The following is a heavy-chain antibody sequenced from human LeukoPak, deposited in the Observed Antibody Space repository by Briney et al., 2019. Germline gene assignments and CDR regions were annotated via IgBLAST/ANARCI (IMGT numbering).Heavy chain of an antibody. V-gene: IGHV4-4*07. Sequence: SETLSLTCTVSGGSISSYYWSWIRQPAGKGLEWIGRIYTSGSTNYNPSLKSRVTMSVDTSKNQFSLKLSSVTAADTAVYYCARYCSGGSCYSGVFDYWGQGTLVTVSS. J-gene: IGHJ4*02. D-gene: IGHD2-15*01. CDR3: ARYCSGGSCYSGVFDY. CDR1: GGSISSYY. CDR2: IYTSGST.